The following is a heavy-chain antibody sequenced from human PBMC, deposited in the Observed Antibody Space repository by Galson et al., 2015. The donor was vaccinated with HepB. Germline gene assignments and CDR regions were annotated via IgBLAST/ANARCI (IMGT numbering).Heavy chain of an antibody. CDR3: ARGPRGIAARRHYYYGMDV. Sequence: SLRLSCAASGFTFSSYAMHWVRQAPGKGLEWVAVISYDGSNKYYADSVKGRFTISRDNSKNTLYLQMNSLRAEDTAVYYCARGPRGIAARRHYYYGMDVWGQGTTVTVSS. CDR2: ISYDGSNK. CDR1: GFTFSSYA. J-gene: IGHJ6*02. D-gene: IGHD6-6*01. V-gene: IGHV3-30-3*01.